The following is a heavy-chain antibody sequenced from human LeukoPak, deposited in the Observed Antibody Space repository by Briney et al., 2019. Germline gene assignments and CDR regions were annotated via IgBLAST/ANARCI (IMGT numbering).Heavy chain of an antibody. V-gene: IGHV1-2*04. CDR2: INPNSGGA. Sequence: ASVKVSCKASGYTFTGYYMHWVRQAPGQGLEWMGWINPNSGGANYAQKFQGWVTMTRDTSISTAYMELSRLRSDDTAVYYCAREAEGGYFDYWGQGTLVTVSS. CDR3: AREAEGGYFDY. D-gene: IGHD3-16*01. CDR1: GYTFTGYY. J-gene: IGHJ4*02.